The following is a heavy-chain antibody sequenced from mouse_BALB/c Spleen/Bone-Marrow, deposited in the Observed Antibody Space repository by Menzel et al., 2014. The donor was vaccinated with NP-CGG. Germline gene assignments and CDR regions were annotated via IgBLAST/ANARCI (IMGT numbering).Heavy chain of an antibody. CDR2: IDPANGNT. J-gene: IGHJ3*01. V-gene: IGHV14-3*02. Sequence: EVQLVESGAELVKPGASVKLSCTASGFNIKDTYMHWVKQKPEQGLEWIVGIDPANGNTKYDPKFQGKAPITADPSSNTAYLQLSSLTSEDTAVYCCAYYRYEEGGFAFWGQGTLVTVSA. D-gene: IGHD2-14*01. CDR3: AYYRYEEGGFAF. CDR1: GFNIKDTY.